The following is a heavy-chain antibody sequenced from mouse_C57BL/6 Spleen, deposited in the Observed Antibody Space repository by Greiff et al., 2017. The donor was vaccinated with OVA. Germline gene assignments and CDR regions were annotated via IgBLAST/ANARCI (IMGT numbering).Heavy chain of an antibody. CDR3: TTSRDSYYFDY. CDR2: IDPENGDT. Sequence: EVQLQQSGAELVRPGASVKLSCTASGFNIKDDYMHWVKQRPEQGLEWIGWIDPENGDTEYASKFQGKATITADTSSNTAYLQLSSLTSEDTAVYYCTTSRDSYYFDYWGQGTTLTVSS. J-gene: IGHJ2*01. V-gene: IGHV14-4*01. CDR1: GFNIKDDY.